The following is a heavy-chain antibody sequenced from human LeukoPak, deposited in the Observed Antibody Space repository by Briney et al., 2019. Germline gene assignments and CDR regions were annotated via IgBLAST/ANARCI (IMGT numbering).Heavy chain of an antibody. CDR1: GYTFTSNY. V-gene: IGHV1-46*01. CDR2: IYPRDGST. D-gene: IGHD3-10*01. J-gene: IGHJ5*02. Sequence: ASVKVSCKASGYTFTSNYIHWVRQAPGQGLEWMGMIYPRDGSTSYAQKFQGRVTMTRDTSTSTVYMELSSLRSEDTAVYYCARGCTMVRGVNRPVHPYNWFDPWGQGTLVTVSS. CDR3: ARGCTMVRGVNRPVHPYNWFDP.